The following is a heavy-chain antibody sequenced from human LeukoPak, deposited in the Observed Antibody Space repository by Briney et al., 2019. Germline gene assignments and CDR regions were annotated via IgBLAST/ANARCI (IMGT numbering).Heavy chain of an antibody. CDR2: ISAYNGNT. J-gene: IGHJ4*02. CDR1: GYTFASYG. Sequence: GASVKVSCKASGYTFASYGISWVRQAPGQGLEWMGWISAYNGNTNYAQKLQGRVTMTTDTSTSTAYMELRSLRSDDTAVYYCARAPTYYYDSSPHYYWGQGTLVTVSS. D-gene: IGHD3-22*01. CDR3: ARAPTYYYDSSPHYY. V-gene: IGHV1-18*01.